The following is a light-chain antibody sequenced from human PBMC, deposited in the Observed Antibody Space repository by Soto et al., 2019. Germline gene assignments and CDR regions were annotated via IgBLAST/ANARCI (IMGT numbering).Light chain of an antibody. CDR2: DVT. Sequence: QSVLTQPRSVSGSPGQSVTISCTGTSSDVGGYNYVSWYQQHPDTAPKLLIYDVTKRPSGVSDRFSGSKSGNTASLTISGLHADDEDDYFCSSYAGAYAFVIFGGGTKVTVL. CDR1: SSDVGGYNY. CDR3: SSYAGAYAFVI. J-gene: IGLJ2*01. V-gene: IGLV2-11*01.